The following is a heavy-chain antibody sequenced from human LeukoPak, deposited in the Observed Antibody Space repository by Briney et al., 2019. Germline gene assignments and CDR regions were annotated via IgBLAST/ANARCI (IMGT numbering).Heavy chain of an antibody. CDR2: ISDSGGST. CDR3: AKFGGVGAGY. J-gene: IGHJ4*02. V-gene: IGHV3-23*01. CDR1: GFPFSNYA. Sequence: GGSLRLSCAASGFPFSNYAMNWVRQAPGKGLEWVSTISDSGGSTYYADSVKGRFTISRDNSKNTLYLQMNSLRAEDTAVYYCAKFGGVGAGYWGQGTLVTVSS. D-gene: IGHD3-16*01.